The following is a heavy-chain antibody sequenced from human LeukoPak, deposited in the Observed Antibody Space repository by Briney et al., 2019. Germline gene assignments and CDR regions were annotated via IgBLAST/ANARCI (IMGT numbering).Heavy chain of an antibody. CDR2: INPSGGST. CDR1: GYTFTSYY. D-gene: IGHD1-26*01. J-gene: IGHJ3*02. CDR3: ARDRGRATTADAFDI. V-gene: IGHV1-46*01. Sequence: GASVKVSCKASGYTFTSYYMHWVRQAPGQGLEWMGIINPSGGSTSYAQKFQGRVTMTRDMSTSTVYMELSSLRSEDTAVYYCARDRGRATTADAFDIWDQGTMVTVSS.